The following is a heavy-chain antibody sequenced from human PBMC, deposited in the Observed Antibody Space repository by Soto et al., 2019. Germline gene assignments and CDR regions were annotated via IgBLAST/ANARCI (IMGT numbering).Heavy chain of an antibody. V-gene: IGHV1-58*01. J-gene: IGHJ6*02. Sequence: SVKVSCKASGFTSTSSAVQWVRQARGQRLEWIGWIVVGSGNTNYAQKFQERVTITRDMSTSTAYMEMSNLRSEDTAVYYCAAGMEWPDYYYYGMDVWGQ. D-gene: IGHD3-3*01. CDR2: IVVGSGNT. CDR3: AAGMEWPDYYYYGMDV. CDR1: GFTSTSSA.